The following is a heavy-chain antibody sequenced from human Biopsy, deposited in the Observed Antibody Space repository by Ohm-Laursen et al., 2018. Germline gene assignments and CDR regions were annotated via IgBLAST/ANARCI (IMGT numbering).Heavy chain of an antibody. CDR2: IDPNIDDT. J-gene: IGHJ3*01. CDR3: ARASAYGVFDV. V-gene: IGHV1-2*06. Sequence: GASVKVSCKASGYTFTGHSCHWVRQAPGQRLEWVGRIDPNIDDTKYAQKFQGRIAMTTDTSITTAYLEVSSLTSDDAAVYFCARASAYGVFDVWGQGTIVTVSS. D-gene: IGHD4/OR15-4a*01. CDR1: GYTFTGHS.